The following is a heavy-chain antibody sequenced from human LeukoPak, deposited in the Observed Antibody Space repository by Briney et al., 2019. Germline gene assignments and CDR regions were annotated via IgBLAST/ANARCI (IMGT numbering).Heavy chain of an antibody. CDR3: AKAYVLRFPLDY. CDR2: ISSSSSSSM. V-gene: IGHV3-48*02. D-gene: IGHD3-3*01. J-gene: IGHJ4*02. Sequence: AGGSLRLSCAASGFTFSRFGMNWVRQAPGKGLEWVSYISSSSSSSMYYADSVKGRFTISRDNAKNSLYLQMNSLRDEDTAVYYCAKAYVLRFPLDYWGQGTLVTVSS. CDR1: GFTFSRFG.